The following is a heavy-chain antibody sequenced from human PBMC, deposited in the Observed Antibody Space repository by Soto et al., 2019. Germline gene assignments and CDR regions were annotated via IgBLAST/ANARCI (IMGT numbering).Heavy chain of an antibody. V-gene: IGHV3-11*01. CDR3: ARVIDDIVTGSVLRYYSYGMDV. J-gene: IGHJ6*02. CDR1: GFSFSYYY. D-gene: IGHD3-9*01. CDR2: ISSSGGTI. Sequence: QVQLVESGGGLVKPGGSLRLSCAASGFSFSYYYMTWIRQAPGKGLEWISCISSSGGTINYADAVKGRFTISRDNAKNSLYVQVHSLRAEDTAVYYCARVIDDIVTGSVLRYYSYGMDVWGQGTTVTVSS.